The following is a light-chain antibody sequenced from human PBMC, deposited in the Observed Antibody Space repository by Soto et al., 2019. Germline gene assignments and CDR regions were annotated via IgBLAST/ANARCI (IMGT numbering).Light chain of an antibody. J-gene: IGLJ1*01. CDR3: CSYAGSYTLYV. Sequence: QSVLTHPRSVCGSPGQSVTISCTGTSSDVGGYNYVSWYQQHPGKAPKLMIYDVSKRPSGVPDRFSGSKSGNTASLTISGLQAEDEADYYCCSYAGSYTLYVFGTGTKVTVL. CDR1: SSDVGGYNY. CDR2: DVS. V-gene: IGLV2-11*01.